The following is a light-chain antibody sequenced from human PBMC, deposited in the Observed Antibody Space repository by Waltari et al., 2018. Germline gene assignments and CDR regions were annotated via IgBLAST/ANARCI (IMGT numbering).Light chain of an antibody. Sequence: DIQMTQSPSSLSASVGDRVTITCRASQSISSYLNWYQQKPGKAPELLLYAASSLQSGVPSRFSGSGSGTDFTLTISSLQPEDFATYYCQQSYSTLWTFGQGTKVEIK. CDR2: AAS. J-gene: IGKJ1*01. CDR1: QSISSY. V-gene: IGKV1-39*01. CDR3: QQSYSTLWT.